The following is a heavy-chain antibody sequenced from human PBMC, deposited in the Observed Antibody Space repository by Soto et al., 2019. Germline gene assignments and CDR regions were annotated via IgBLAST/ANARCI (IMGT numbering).Heavy chain of an antibody. V-gene: IGHV3-21*01. CDR3: ARDVKVSREIVVVPAAMVRGAGDYYYYGMDV. CDR2: ISSSSTYI. J-gene: IGHJ6*02. Sequence: PGGSLRLSCADSGFTFSSYSMNWVRQAPGKGLEWVSSISSSSTYIYYADSMKGRFTISRDNAKNSLYLQMNSLSAEDTAVYYCARDVKVSREIVVVPAAMVRGAGDYYYYGMDVWGQGTTVTVSS. CDR1: GFTFSSYS. D-gene: IGHD2-2*01.